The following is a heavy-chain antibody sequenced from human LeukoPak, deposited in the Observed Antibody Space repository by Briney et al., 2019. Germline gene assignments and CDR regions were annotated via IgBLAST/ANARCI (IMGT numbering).Heavy chain of an antibody. V-gene: IGHV1-69*05. Sequence: SVKLSCKASGGTFSSYAISWVRQAPGQGLEWMGRIIPIFGTANYAQKFQGRVTITTDESTSTAYMELSSLRSEDTAVYYCARDREMATMWGFSAFDIWGQGPMVPVSS. CDR3: ARDREMATMWGFSAFDI. J-gene: IGHJ3*02. D-gene: IGHD5-24*01. CDR1: GGTFSSYA. CDR2: IIPIFGTA.